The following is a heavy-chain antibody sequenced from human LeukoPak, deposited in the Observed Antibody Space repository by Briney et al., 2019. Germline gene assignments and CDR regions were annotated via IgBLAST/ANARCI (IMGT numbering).Heavy chain of an antibody. J-gene: IGHJ4*02. V-gene: IGHV1-18*01. CDR3: ASYLRDATSLDY. CDR1: GYTFTSYG. Sequence: ASVKVSCKASGYTFTSYGISWVRQAPGQGLEWMGWIGAYNGNTNYAQKLQGRVTMTTDTSTSTAYMELRSLRSDDTAVYYCASYLRDATSLDYWGQGTLVTVSS. CDR2: IGAYNGNT. D-gene: IGHD2-15*01.